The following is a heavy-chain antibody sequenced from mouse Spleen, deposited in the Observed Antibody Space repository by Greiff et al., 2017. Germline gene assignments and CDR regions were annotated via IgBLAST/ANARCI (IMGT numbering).Heavy chain of an antibody. V-gene: IGHV1-82*01. CDR1: GYAFSSSW. D-gene: IGHD2-2*01. CDR3: ARGYYGYDNYAMDY. Sequence: VQLQQSGPELVKPGASVQISCKASGYAFSSSWMNWVKQRPGKGLEWIGRIYPGDGDTNYNGKFKGKATLTADKSSSTAYMQLSSLTSEDSAVYFCARGYYGYDNYAMDYWGQGTSVTVSS. CDR2: IYPGDGDT. J-gene: IGHJ4*01.